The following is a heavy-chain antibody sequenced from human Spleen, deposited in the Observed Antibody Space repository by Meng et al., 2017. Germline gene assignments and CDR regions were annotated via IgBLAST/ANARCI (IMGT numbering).Heavy chain of an antibody. CDR1: GFTFSSNG. D-gene: IGHD5-18*01. CDR3: ARGAYSYDSY. Sequence: GESLKISCAASGFTFSSNGMHWVRQAPGKGLEWVAVISYHGGNQFYADSVKGRFTISRDNSENTVSLQMNSLRAEDTAVYYCARGAYSYDSYWGQGTLVTVSS. V-gene: IGHV3-30*03. J-gene: IGHJ4*02. CDR2: ISYHGGNQ.